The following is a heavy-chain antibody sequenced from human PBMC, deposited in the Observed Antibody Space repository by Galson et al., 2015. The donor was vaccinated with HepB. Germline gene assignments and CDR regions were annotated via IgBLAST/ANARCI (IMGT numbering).Heavy chain of an antibody. CDR1: GFTFSSYG. Sequence: SLRLSCAASGFTFSSYGMHWVRQAPGKGLEWVAVIWSDGSNRYYADSVKGRFTISRDNSKNTLYLQMDSLRADDTAVYYCARDNKGGLDSWGPGTLVTVSS. CDR2: IWSDGSNR. V-gene: IGHV3-33*01. CDR3: ARDNKGGLDS. D-gene: IGHD2/OR15-2a*01. J-gene: IGHJ4*02.